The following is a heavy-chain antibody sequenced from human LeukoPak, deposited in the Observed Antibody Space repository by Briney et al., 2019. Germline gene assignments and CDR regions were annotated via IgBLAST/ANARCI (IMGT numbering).Heavy chain of an antibody. CDR2: IYYSGST. CDR1: GVSVSSYY. Sequence: SETLSLTCTVSGVSVSSYYWSWIRQPPGKGLEWIGYIYYSGSTNYSPSLKSRVTISVDTSKKQFSLKLSSVTAADTAIYYCARRRKVPAPRAGDAFDIWGQGTMVTVSS. J-gene: IGHJ3*02. V-gene: IGHV4-59*08. CDR3: ARRRKVPAPRAGDAFDI. D-gene: IGHD2-21*02.